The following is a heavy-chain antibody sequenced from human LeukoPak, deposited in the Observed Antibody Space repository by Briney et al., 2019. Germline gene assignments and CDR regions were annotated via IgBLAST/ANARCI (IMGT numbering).Heavy chain of an antibody. CDR2: ISYDGSNK. V-gene: IGHV3-30*04. D-gene: IGHD6-13*01. Sequence: GGSLRLSCAASGFTFSSYAMHWVRQAPGKGLEWVAVISYDGSNKYYADSVKGRFTISRDNSKNTLYLQMNSLRADDTAVYYCARLLTVWYSSSWYKMDPWGQGTLVTVSS. J-gene: IGHJ5*02. CDR1: GFTFSSYA. CDR3: ARLLTVWYSSSWYKMDP.